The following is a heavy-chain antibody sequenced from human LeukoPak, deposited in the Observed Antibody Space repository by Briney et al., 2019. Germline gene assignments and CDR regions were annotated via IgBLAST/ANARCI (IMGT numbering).Heavy chain of an antibody. V-gene: IGHV4-59*01. J-gene: IGHJ2*01. Sequence: GSLRLSCTVSGGSIRSYYWSWIRQPPGKGLEWIGYIYYSGSTNYNPSLKSRVTISVDTSKNQFSLKLSSVTAADTAVYYCARVYYSNSYDYWYFDLWGRGTLVTVSS. CDR1: GGSIRSYY. CDR3: ARVYYSNSYDYWYFDL. D-gene: IGHD6-13*01. CDR2: IYYSGST.